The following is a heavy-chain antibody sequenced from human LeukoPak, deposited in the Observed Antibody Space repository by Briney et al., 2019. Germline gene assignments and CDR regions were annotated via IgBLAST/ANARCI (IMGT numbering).Heavy chain of an antibody. CDR2: ISGSGDNT. CDR3: AKGSYYDSSGSFYFDY. V-gene: IGHV3-23*01. CDR1: GFTFSSCA. Sequence: GGSLRLSCAASGFTFSSCAMSWVRQAPGKGLEWVSGISGSGDNTYYADSVKGRFTISRDNSKNALYVQVNSLGTEDTAAYYCAKGSYYDSSGSFYFDYWGQGTLVTVSS. J-gene: IGHJ4*02. D-gene: IGHD3-22*01.